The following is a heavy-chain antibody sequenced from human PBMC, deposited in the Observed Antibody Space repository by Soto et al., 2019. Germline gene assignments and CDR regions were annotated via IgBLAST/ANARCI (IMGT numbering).Heavy chain of an antibody. CDR1: GGSISSGGYY. D-gene: IGHD3-3*01. Sequence: SETLSLTCTVSGGSISSGGYYWSWIRQHPGKGLEWIGYVYYSGSTYYNPSLKSRVTISVDTSKNQTSLKLSSVTAADTAVYYCARDNRRFLEWLSAQNWFDPWGQGTLVTVSS. CDR2: VYYSGST. V-gene: IGHV4-31*03. J-gene: IGHJ5*02. CDR3: ARDNRRFLEWLSAQNWFDP.